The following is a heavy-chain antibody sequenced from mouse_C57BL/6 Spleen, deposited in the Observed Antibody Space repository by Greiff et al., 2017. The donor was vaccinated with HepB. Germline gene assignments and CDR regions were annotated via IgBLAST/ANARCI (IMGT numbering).Heavy chain of an antibody. D-gene: IGHD2-10*01. CDR2: IRNKANGYTT. J-gene: IGHJ1*03. V-gene: IGHV7-3*01. CDR3: ARSPYYGNYGYFDV. Sequence: EVKVEESGGGLVQPGGSLSLSCAASGFTFTDYYMSWVRQPPGKALEWLGFIRNKANGYTTEYSASVKGRFTISRDNSQSILYLQMNALRAEDSATYYCARSPYYGNYGYFDVWGTGTTVTVSS. CDR1: GFTFTDYY.